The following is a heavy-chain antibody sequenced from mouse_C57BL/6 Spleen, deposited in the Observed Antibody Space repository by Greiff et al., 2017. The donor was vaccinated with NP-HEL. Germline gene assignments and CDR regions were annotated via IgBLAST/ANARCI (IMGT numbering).Heavy chain of an antibody. V-gene: IGHV1-62-2*01. CDR2: FYPGSGSI. Sequence: QVQLQQSGAELVKPGASVKLSCKASGYTFTEYTIHWVKQRSGQGLEWIGWFYPGSGSIKYNEKFKDKATLTADKSSSTVYMALSRLTSEDSAVYFCARHEGQLANWDGWFAYWGQGTLVTVSA. CDR3: ARHEGQLANWDGWFAY. J-gene: IGHJ3*01. D-gene: IGHD4-1*01. CDR1: GYTFTEYT.